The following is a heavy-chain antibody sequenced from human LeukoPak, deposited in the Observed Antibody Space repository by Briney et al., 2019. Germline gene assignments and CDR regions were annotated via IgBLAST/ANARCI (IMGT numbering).Heavy chain of an antibody. J-gene: IGHJ4*02. CDR3: ARVSSSGWVVDY. CDR2: INHSGST. D-gene: IGHD6-19*01. CDR1: GGSFSGYY. V-gene: IGHV4-34*01. Sequence: SETLSLTCAVYGGSFSGYYWSWIRQPPGKGLEWIGEINHSGSTNYNPSLKSRVTISVDTSKNQFSLKLSSVTAADTAVYYCARVSSSGWVVDYWGQGTLVTVSS.